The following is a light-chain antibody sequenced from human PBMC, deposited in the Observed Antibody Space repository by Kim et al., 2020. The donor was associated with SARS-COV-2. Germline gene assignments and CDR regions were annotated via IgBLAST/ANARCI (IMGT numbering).Light chain of an antibody. J-gene: IGKJ2*01. CDR1: QGIRSY. Sequence: SASTGDRVTITCRASQGIRSYLAWYQQKPGKAPKLLIYAASTLQSEVPSRFSGSGSGTDFTLTISCLQFEDFATYYCQQYYNYPYTFGQGTKLEI. CDR3: QQYYNYPYT. V-gene: IGKV1-8*01. CDR2: AAS.